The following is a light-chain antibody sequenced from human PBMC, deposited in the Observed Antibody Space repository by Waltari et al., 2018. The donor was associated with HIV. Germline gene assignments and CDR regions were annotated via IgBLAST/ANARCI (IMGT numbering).Light chain of an antibody. CDR2: ATS. V-gene: IGKV3D-15*03. CDR1: QNVGNK. Sequence: EIVMTQSPVTLSVSPGERAPLSCRASQNVGNKIVWYQRRPGQSPRLIMFATSVRATGIPTRFSGSGSGTDFALIITTPQPEDYGIYYCQQYNGSWTFGRGT. CDR3: QQYNGSWT. J-gene: IGKJ1*01.